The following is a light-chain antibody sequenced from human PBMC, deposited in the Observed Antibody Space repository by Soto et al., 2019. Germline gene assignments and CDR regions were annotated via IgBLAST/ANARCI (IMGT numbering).Light chain of an antibody. CDR3: QQRDYWQVT. CDR2: DVS. CDR1: QSVSGY. Sequence: EIVLTQSPVTLSLPTGERATLSFRASQSVSGYLAWYQQKPGQAPRLLIYDVSNRATGIPARFSGSGSGTDFTLTISSLEPEDFAIYYCQQRDYWQVTFGQGTRLEIK. V-gene: IGKV3-11*01. J-gene: IGKJ5*01.